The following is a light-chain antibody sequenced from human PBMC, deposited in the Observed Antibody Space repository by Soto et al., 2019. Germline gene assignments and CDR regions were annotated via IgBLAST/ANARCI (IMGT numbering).Light chain of an antibody. V-gene: IGKV3-11*01. CDR2: DAS. CDR1: QSVSSY. CDR3: QQRSNWPTWT. Sequence: EIVLTQSPGTLSLSPGERSTLSCRASQSVSSYLAWYQQKPGQAPRLLIYDASNRATGIPARFSGSGSGTDFTLTIRSLEPEDFAVYYCQQRSNWPTWTFGQGTKVDIK. J-gene: IGKJ1*01.